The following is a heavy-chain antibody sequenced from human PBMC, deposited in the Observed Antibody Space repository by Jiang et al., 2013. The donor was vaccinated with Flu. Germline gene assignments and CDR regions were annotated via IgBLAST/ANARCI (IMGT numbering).Heavy chain of an antibody. Sequence: RLSCTASGFSFGDYAVSWLRQAPGKGLEWVGFIRNKLYRGTTDYAAPVKGRFTISRDDSKSIAYLQMSSLKTEDTAVYYCTRDLVRDIILIPTTYFDYWGQGALVTVSS. CDR3: TRDLVRDIILIPTTYFDY. J-gene: IGHJ4*02. V-gene: IGHV3-49*03. D-gene: IGHD2-8*01. CDR1: GFSFGDYA. CDR2: IRNKLYRGTT.